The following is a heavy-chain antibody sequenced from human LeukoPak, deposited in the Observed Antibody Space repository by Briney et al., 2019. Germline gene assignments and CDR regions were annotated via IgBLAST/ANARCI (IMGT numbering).Heavy chain of an antibody. V-gene: IGHV1-24*01. CDR1: GYTLTELS. CDR2: FDPEDGET. Sequence: ASVKVSCKVSGYTLTELSMHWVRQAPGKGLEWMGGFDPEDGETIYAQKFQGRVTMTRNTSISTAYMELSSLRSEDTAVYYCASGAFDAFDIWGQGTMVTVSS. D-gene: IGHD1-26*01. J-gene: IGHJ3*02. CDR3: ASGAFDAFDI.